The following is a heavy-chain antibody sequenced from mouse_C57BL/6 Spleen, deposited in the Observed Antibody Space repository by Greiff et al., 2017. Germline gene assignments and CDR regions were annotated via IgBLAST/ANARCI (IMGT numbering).Heavy chain of an antibody. CDR2: IWSDGST. CDR1: GFSLTSYG. D-gene: IGHD2-1*01. J-gene: IGHJ4*01. V-gene: IGHV2-6-1*01. CDR3: ARHRTIYSGAMDY. Sequence: VQLQESGPGLVAPSQSLSITCTVSGFSLTSYGVHWVRQPPGKGLEWLVVIWSDGSTTYNSALKSRLSISKDNSKSQVFLKMNSLQTDDTAMYYCARHRTIYSGAMDYWGQGTSVTVSS.